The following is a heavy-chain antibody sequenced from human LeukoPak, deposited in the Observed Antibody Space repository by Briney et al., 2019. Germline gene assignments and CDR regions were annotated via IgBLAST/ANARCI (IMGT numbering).Heavy chain of an antibody. J-gene: IGHJ6*03. Sequence: SETLSLTCIVSGGSINSHYWSWIRQPPGKGLEWIGDIHYTGTTKYNPSVKSRVTISIDTSKNQFSLELSSVTATDTAVYFCAIPSKYLRDYYYMDVWGKGTTVTVSS. CDR1: GGSINSHY. V-gene: IGHV4-59*08. D-gene: IGHD3-10*01. CDR2: IHYTGTT. CDR3: AIPSKYLRDYYYMDV.